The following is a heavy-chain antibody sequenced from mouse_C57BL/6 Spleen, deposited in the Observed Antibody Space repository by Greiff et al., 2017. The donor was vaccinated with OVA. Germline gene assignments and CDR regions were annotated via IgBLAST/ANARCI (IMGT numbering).Heavy chain of an antibody. Sequence: DVQLQESGPVLVKPGASVKMSCKASGYTFTDYYMNWVKQSHGKSLEWIGVINPYNGGTSYNQKFKGKATLTVDKSSSTAYMELNSLTSEDSAVYYCALYYDYDERNYFDYWGQGTTLTVSS. CDR1: GYTFTDYY. D-gene: IGHD2-4*01. CDR2: INPYNGGT. CDR3: ALYYDYDERNYFDY. J-gene: IGHJ2*01. V-gene: IGHV1-19*01.